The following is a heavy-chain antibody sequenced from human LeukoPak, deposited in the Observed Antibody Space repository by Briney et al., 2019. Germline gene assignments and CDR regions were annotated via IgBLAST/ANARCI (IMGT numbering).Heavy chain of an antibody. J-gene: IGHJ4*02. CDR1: GYTFTGYY. CDR2: INPNSGGT. V-gene: IGHV1-2*02. Sequence: ASVKVSCKASGYTFTGYYMHWVRQAPGHGREWSGWINPNSGGTNYAQKFQGRVPMTRDTSISTAYMELNRLRSDDTAVYYCARGQTELDGYSSDYWGQGTLVTVSS. D-gene: IGHD5-24*01. CDR3: ARGQTELDGYSSDY.